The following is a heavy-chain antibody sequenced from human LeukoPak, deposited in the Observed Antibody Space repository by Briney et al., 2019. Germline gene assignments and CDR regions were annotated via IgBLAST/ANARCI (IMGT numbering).Heavy chain of an antibody. Sequence: GGSLRLSCAASGFTFSSYSMNWVRQAPGKGLEWVSYISSSSSTIYYADSVKGRFTISRDNAKNSLYLQMNSLRAEDTAVYYCASSLDRVAGYYFDYWGQGTLATVSS. CDR3: ASSLDRVAGYYFDY. CDR1: GFTFSSYS. CDR2: ISSSSSTI. V-gene: IGHV3-48*04. D-gene: IGHD6-19*01. J-gene: IGHJ4*02.